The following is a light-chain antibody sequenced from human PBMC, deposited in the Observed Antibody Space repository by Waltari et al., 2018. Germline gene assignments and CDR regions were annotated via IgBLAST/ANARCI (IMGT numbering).Light chain of an antibody. CDR1: QSISSW. J-gene: IGKJ1*01. CDR2: KAS. V-gene: IGKV1-5*03. CDR3: QQYNSYST. Sequence: DIQMTQSPSTLSASVGDRVTITCRASQSISSWLAWYQQKPGKAPKLLIYKASSLESGVPXRFSGSGSGTEFTLTXXSLQPDDFATYYCQQYNSYSTFGQGTKVEI.